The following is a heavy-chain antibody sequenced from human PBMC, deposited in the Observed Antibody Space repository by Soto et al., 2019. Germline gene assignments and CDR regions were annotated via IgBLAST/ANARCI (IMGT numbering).Heavy chain of an antibody. CDR3: ARGGGYTLYYYYMDV. J-gene: IGHJ6*03. D-gene: IGHD5-12*01. Sequence: EVQLVESGGGLVQPGGSLRLSCAASGFTFSSYAMHWVRQAPGKGLEYVSAISSNGGSTYYANSVKGRFTISRDNSKNTLYLQMGSPRAEDMAVYYCARGGGYTLYYYYMDVWGKGTTVTVSS. CDR2: ISSNGGST. CDR1: GFTFSSYA. V-gene: IGHV3-64*01.